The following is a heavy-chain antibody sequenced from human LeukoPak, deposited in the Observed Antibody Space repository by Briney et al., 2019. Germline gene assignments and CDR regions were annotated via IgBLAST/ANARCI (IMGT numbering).Heavy chain of an antibody. CDR1: GYTFTSYG. Sequence: ASVKVSCKASGYTFTSYGISWMRQAPGQGLEWMGWISAYNGNTNYAQKLQGRGTMTTDTSTSTAYMELRSLRSDDTAVYYCAREGIVVPAATLDYYYYYYMDVWGKGTTVTVSS. CDR2: ISAYNGNT. J-gene: IGHJ6*03. CDR3: AREGIVVPAATLDYYYYYYMDV. D-gene: IGHD2-2*01. V-gene: IGHV1-18*01.